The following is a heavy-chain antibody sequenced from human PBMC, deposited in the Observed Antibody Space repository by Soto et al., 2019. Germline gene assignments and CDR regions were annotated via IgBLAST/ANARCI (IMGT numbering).Heavy chain of an antibody. CDR1: GYSFTTYW. CDR2: IDPSDSYT. Sequence: GESLKISCKGFGYSFTTYWIAWVRQMPGKGLEWMGRIDPSDSYTNYSPSFQGHVTILADKSISTAYLQWSSLKASDTAMYYCARLAYCSGGSCDAFDIWGQGTMVTVS. V-gene: IGHV5-10-1*01. CDR3: ARLAYCSGGSCDAFDI. J-gene: IGHJ3*02. D-gene: IGHD2-15*01.